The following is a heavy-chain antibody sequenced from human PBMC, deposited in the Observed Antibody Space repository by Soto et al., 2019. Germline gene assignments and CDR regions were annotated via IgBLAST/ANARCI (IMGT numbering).Heavy chain of an antibody. D-gene: IGHD3-10*01. J-gene: IGHJ4*02. V-gene: IGHV3-23*01. CDR2: IGVGGGDR. Sequence: EVQLLESGGGLVQPGGSLRLSCAASGFTFSSYAMSWVRQAPGKGLEWVSIIGVGGGDRYYPESVKGRFTISRDKSRDTLYLEMNSLRDEDTAVYYCARVRFGALVWCQGTLVTVSS. CDR3: ARVRFGALV. CDR1: GFTFSSYA.